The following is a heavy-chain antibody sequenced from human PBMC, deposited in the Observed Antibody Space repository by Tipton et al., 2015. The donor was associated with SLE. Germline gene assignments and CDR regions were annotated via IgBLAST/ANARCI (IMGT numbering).Heavy chain of an antibody. CDR3: ARLHGYSYGLNWFDP. D-gene: IGHD5-18*01. Sequence: TLSLTCTVSGGSITSSSYYWGWIRQPPGKGLEWIGSIYYSGSTYYNPSLQSRVTMSVDTSKNQFSLRLTSVIAADTAVYYCARLHGYSYGLNWFDPWGQGTLVNVSS. CDR1: GGSITSSSYY. J-gene: IGHJ5*02. V-gene: IGHV4-39*07. CDR2: IYYSGST.